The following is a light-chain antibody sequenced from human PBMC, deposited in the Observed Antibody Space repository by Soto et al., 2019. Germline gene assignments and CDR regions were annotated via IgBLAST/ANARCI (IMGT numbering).Light chain of an antibody. CDR2: DVS. CDR1: SSDVGGYNY. CDR3: SSYTSSSF. V-gene: IGLV2-14*01. J-gene: IGLJ1*01. Sequence: QSALTQPASVSGSPGQSITISCTVTSSDVGGYNYVSWYQQHAGKAPKLMIYDVSNRPSGVSNRFSVSKSGNTASLTISGLQADDEADYYCSSYTSSSFFGTGTKVTVL.